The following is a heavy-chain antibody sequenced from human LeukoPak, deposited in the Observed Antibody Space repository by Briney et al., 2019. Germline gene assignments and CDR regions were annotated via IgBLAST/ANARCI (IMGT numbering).Heavy chain of an antibody. Sequence: GGSLRLSCAASGFTFSNAWMSWVRQAPGKGLEWVGRIKSKTDGGTTDYAAPVKGRFTISRDDSKNTLYLQMNSLKTEDTAVYYCTTDAPHYYDSSGYPIDYWGQGTLVTVSS. CDR2: IKSKTDGGTT. CDR1: GFTFSNAW. J-gene: IGHJ4*02. D-gene: IGHD3-22*01. V-gene: IGHV3-15*01. CDR3: TTDAPHYYDSSGYPIDY.